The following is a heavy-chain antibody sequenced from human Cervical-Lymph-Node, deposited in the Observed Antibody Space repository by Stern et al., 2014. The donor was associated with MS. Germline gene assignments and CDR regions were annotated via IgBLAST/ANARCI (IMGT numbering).Heavy chain of an antibody. Sequence: VQLVESGAEVKKPGSSVNVSCMASGGTFSSSYAITWMRQAPGPGLEWMGRIIPILGLTYYAQKFQGRVTITADTSTNTAYMGLNSLTSEDTAVYYCARGVVSNRATATLHNLFDPWGQGTLVTVSS. D-gene: IGHD1-1*01. V-gene: IGHV1-69*09. CDR3: ARGVVSNRATATLHNLFDP. CDR1: GGTFSSSYA. CDR2: IIPILGLT. J-gene: IGHJ5*02.